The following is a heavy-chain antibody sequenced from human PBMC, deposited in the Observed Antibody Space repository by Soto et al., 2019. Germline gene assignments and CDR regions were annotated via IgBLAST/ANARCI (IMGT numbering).Heavy chain of an antibody. J-gene: IGHJ3*01. CDR3: ARGGYCSSPSCSDRFRFDL. CDR1: GFTFRSYL. CDR2: ISAGSGRT. Sequence: EVQLLESGGGLVQPGGSLRLSCTASGFTFRSYLMNWVRQAPGKGMERVSVISAGSGRTFYADSVKGRLTISRDDSKNTLYLQMNSLRAEDTAVYYCARGGYCSSPSCSDRFRFDLWGQGTMVTVSS. V-gene: IGHV3-23*01. D-gene: IGHD2-2*01.